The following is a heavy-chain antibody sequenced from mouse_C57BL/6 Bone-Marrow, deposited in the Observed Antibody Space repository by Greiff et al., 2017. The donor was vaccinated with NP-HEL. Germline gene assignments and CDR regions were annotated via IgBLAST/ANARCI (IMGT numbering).Heavy chain of an antibody. CDR2: ISYSGST. D-gene: IGHD4-1*01. CDR1: GYSITSDY. J-gene: IGHJ2*01. V-gene: IGHV3-8*01. CDR3: ARSDGTGYFDY. Sequence: DVKLVESGPGLAKPSQTLSLTCSVTGYSITSDYWNWIRQFPGNKLEYMGYISYSGSTYYNPSLKSRISITRDTSKNQYYLQLNSVTTEDTATYYCARSDGTGYFDYWGQGTTLTVSS.